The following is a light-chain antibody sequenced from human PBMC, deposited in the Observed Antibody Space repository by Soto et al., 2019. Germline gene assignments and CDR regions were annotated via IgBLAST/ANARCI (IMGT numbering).Light chain of an antibody. Sequence: QSVLTQPASVSGSPGRSITISCTGTSSDVGGYNYVSWYQQHPGKAPKLMIYEVSNRPSGVSNRFSGSKSGNTASLTISGLQAEDEADYYCSSYAGSNNVFGTGTKVTVL. V-gene: IGLV2-14*01. CDR1: SSDVGGYNY. CDR2: EVS. J-gene: IGLJ1*01. CDR3: SSYAGSNNV.